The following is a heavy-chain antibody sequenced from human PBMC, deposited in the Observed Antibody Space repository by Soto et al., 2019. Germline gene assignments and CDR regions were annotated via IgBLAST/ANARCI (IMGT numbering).Heavy chain of an antibody. J-gene: IGHJ4*02. V-gene: IGHV3-48*02. CDR2: ISSSSSTI. CDR1: GFTFSSYS. Sequence: PGGSLRLSCAASGFTFSSYSMNWVRQAPGKGLEWVSYISSSSSTIYYADSVKGRFTISRDNAKNSLYLQMNSLRDEDTAVYYCARYYYDSSGYYYHFDYWGQGTLVTVSS. D-gene: IGHD3-22*01. CDR3: ARYYYDSSGYYYHFDY.